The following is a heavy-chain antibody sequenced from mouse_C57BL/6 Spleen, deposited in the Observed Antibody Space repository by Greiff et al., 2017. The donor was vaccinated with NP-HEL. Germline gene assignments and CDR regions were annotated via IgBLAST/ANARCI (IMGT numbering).Heavy chain of an antibody. Sequence: QVQLQQPGAELVKPGASVKLSCKASGYTFTSYWMHWVKQRPGQGLEWIGMIHPTSGSTNYNEKFKSKATLTVDKSSSTAYMQLSSLTSEDSAVYYCAREGGTGFDYWGQGTTLTVSS. CDR2: IHPTSGST. D-gene: IGHD4-1*01. J-gene: IGHJ2*01. CDR3: AREGGTGFDY. CDR1: GYTFTSYW. V-gene: IGHV1-64*01.